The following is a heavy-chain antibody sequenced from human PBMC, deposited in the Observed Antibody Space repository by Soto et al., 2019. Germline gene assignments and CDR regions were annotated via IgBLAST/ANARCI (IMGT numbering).Heavy chain of an antibody. CDR3: AREQSGEIMTMTDAFDI. D-gene: IGHD3-16*01. CDR2: INAYNGHT. CDR1: GYTFTSYG. J-gene: IGHJ3*02. Sequence: ASVKVSCKASGYTFTSYGISWVRQAPGQGLEWMGWINAYNGHTNYAQKLQGRVTITTDTSTNIAYMEVSSLRSEDTALYYCAREQSGEIMTMTDAFDIWGQGTMVTVSS. V-gene: IGHV1-18*01.